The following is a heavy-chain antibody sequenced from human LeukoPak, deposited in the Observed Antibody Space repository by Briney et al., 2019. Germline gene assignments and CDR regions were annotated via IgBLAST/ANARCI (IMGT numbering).Heavy chain of an antibody. CDR3: AREFGHDRWYFDY. CDR1: GFTFSTYS. CDR2: ISADGRIQ. V-gene: IGHV3-30*03. J-gene: IGHJ4*02. D-gene: IGHD5-12*01. Sequence: GGSLTLSCAVSGFTFSTYSIHWVRQAPGKGLEWVTVISADGRIQYYSDSVKGRFTISRDNSLNTLHLQMNNLRAGDTAVYYCAREFGHDRWYFDYWGQGALVTVSS.